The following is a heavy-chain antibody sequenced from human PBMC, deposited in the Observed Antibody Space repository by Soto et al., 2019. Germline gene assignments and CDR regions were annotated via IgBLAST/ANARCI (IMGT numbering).Heavy chain of an antibody. Sequence: QVQLVQSGAEVKKPGSSVKVSCKASGGTFSSYAISWVRQAPGQGLEWMGGIIPIFGTANYAQKFQGRVTITADESTSTAYMELSSLRSEDTGVYYCARAFRTILGVLGYYYGMDVWGQGTTVTVSS. J-gene: IGHJ6*02. D-gene: IGHD3-3*01. CDR1: GGTFSSYA. CDR2: IIPIFGTA. CDR3: ARAFRTILGVLGYYYGMDV. V-gene: IGHV1-69*01.